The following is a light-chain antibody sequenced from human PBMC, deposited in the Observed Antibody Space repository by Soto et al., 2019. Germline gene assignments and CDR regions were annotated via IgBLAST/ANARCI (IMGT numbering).Light chain of an antibody. CDR2: EVT. V-gene: IGLV2-8*01. J-gene: IGLJ1*01. CDR3: GSFTGFSTV. Sequence: QSVLAQPPSAPGSPGQSVTISCTGTSSDIGASNFVSWYQQHPGKAPKLVIYEVTKRPSGVPDRFSGSKFGNTASLTVSGLQTEDEADYYCGSFTGFSTVFGSGTKV. CDR1: SSDIGASNF.